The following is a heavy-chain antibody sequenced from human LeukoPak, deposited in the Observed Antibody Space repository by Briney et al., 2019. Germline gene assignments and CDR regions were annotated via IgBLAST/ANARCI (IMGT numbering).Heavy chain of an antibody. D-gene: IGHD3-10*01. J-gene: IGHJ4*02. V-gene: IGHV4-34*01. CDR1: GGSFSGYY. CDR3: AREKEGYYGSGSYYIFDY. CDR2: INHSGST. Sequence: SETLSLTCAVYGGSFSGYYWSWIRQPPGKGLEWIGEINHSGSTNYNPSLKSRVTISVDTSKNQLSLKLSSVTAADTAVYYCAREKEGYYGSGSYYIFDYWGQGTLVTVSS.